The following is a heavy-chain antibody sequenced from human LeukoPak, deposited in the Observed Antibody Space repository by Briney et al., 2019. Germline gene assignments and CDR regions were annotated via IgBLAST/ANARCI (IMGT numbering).Heavy chain of an antibody. CDR2: IYYSGST. J-gene: IGHJ4*02. CDR3: ARDQYYYDSSGYLTFDY. Sequence: SETLSLTCTVSGGSISSSSYYWGWIRQPPGKGLAWIGSIYYSGSTYYNPSLKSRVTISVHTSKNQFSLKLSSVTAADTAVYYCARDQYYYDSSGYLTFDYWGQGTLVTVSS. V-gene: IGHV4-39*01. D-gene: IGHD3-22*01. CDR1: GGSISSSSYY.